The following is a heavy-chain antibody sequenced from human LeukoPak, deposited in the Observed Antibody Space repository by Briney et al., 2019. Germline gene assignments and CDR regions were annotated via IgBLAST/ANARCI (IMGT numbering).Heavy chain of an antibody. CDR1: GFTFSNYN. CDR3: ATEHWGPNS. CDR2: ISSSRSYI. D-gene: IGHD3-16*01. J-gene: IGHJ4*02. Sequence: GGSLRLSCAASGFTFSNYNMIWVRQVPGKGLEWVSSISSSRSYIYYADSVKGRFTISRDNAKKSLYLQMSSLRGEDTALYYCATEHWGPNSWGQGTLVTVSS. V-gene: IGHV3-21*01.